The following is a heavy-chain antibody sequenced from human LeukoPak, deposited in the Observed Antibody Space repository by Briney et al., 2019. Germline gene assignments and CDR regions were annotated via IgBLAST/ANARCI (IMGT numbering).Heavy chain of an antibody. J-gene: IGHJ5*02. Sequence: ASVKVSCKASGYTFTSYYMHWVRQAPGQGLEWMGGIIPIFGTANYAQKFQGRVTMTRDMSTTTDYMELSSLRSEDTAVYYCARDNSVGDIAWWFDPWGQGTLVTVSS. CDR2: IIPIFGTA. CDR1: GYTFTSYY. CDR3: ARDNSVGDIAWWFDP. V-gene: IGHV1-46*01. D-gene: IGHD3-16*02.